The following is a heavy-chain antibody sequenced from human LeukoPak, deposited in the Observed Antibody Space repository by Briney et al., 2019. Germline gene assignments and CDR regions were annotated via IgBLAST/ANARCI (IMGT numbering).Heavy chain of an antibody. Sequence: GGSLRLSCAASGFTFSSYAMHWVRQAPGKGLEWVAIISYDGSSRYYADSVKGRFTISRDNSKNTLYLQMNSLRAEDTAVYYCARALTWGAFDFWGQGTLVTVSS. CDR1: GFTFSSYA. CDR3: ARALTWGAFDF. CDR2: ISYDGSSR. D-gene: IGHD7-27*01. V-gene: IGHV3-30-3*01. J-gene: IGHJ4*02.